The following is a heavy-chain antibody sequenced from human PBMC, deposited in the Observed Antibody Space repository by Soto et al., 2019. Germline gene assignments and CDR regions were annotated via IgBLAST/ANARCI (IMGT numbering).Heavy chain of an antibody. CDR1: GFTFSSYA. J-gene: IGHJ4*02. Sequence: GGSLRLSCAASGFTFSSYAMSWVRQAPGKGLEWVSAISGSGGSTYYADSVKGRFTISRDNSKNTLYLQMNSLRAEDTAVYYCAKDHKNFTPGYSSSWIDYWGQGTLVTVSS. D-gene: IGHD6-13*01. CDR2: ISGSGGST. V-gene: IGHV3-23*01. CDR3: AKDHKNFTPGYSSSWIDY.